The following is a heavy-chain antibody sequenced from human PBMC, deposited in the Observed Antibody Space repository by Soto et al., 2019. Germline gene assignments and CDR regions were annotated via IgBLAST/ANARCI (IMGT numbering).Heavy chain of an antibody. CDR3: ATLSSSWEVY. CDR2: ISYDGSNK. CDR1: GFTFSSYG. D-gene: IGHD6-13*01. Sequence: PGGSLRLSCAASGFTFSSYGMHWVRQAPGKGLEWVAVISYDGSNKYYADSVKGRFTISRDNSKNTLYLQMNSLRAEDTAVYYCATLSSSWEVYWGQGTRVTVSS. J-gene: IGHJ4*02. V-gene: IGHV3-30*03.